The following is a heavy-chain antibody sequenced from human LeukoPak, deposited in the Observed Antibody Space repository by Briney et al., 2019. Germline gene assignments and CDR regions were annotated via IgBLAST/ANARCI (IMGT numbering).Heavy chain of an antibody. CDR3: ARLQRHSSGWYPIDY. Sequence: SETLSLTCTVSGGSISTYYWSWIRQPPGKGLEWIGYIYHSGSTKYNPSLKSRVTISVDTSKNQFSLKLSSVTAADTAVYYCARLQRHSSGWYPIDYWGQGTLVTVSS. D-gene: IGHD6-19*01. CDR2: IYHSGST. V-gene: IGHV4-59*12. CDR1: GGSISTYY. J-gene: IGHJ4*02.